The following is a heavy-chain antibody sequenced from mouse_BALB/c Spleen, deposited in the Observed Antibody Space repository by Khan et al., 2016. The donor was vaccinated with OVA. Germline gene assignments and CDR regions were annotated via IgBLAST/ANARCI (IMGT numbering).Heavy chain of an antibody. D-gene: IGHD1-1*01. CDR1: GYTFTNYW. CDR2: IYPGNGNT. V-gene: IGHV1-63*02. Sequence: QVQLQQPGAELVRPGTSVKMSCKAAGYTFTNYWIGWVKQRPGHGLEWIGDIYPGNGNTNYTEKFKGKATLSADTSSSTAYMQLSSLTSEDSAIYYWAKPYHYGTKCATMDDWGQGTSVTVSS. CDR3: AKPYHYGTKCATMDD. J-gene: IGHJ4*01.